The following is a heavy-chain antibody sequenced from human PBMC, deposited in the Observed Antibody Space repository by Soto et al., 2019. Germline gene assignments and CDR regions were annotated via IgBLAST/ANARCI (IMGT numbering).Heavy chain of an antibody. J-gene: IGHJ4*02. CDR2: MSGGGRSR. V-gene: IGHV3-23*01. D-gene: IGHD3-10*01. CDR3: AKGAVEMVLAIRSGFDS. Sequence: EVQLLESGGGLVQPGGSLRLSCAASGFTFSNYPMSWVRQAPGKGLEWVSIMSGGGRSRYYADSVKGRFTISRDDAKNTVYLQMNTLRAEDTAIYYCAKGAVEMVLAIRSGFDSWGQGTLVTVSS. CDR1: GFTFSNYP.